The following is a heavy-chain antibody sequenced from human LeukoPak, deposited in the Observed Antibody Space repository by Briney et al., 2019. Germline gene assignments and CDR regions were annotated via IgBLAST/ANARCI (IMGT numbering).Heavy chain of an antibody. CDR3: AGGGLCTDYGDYVCWFDP. J-gene: IGHJ5*02. D-gene: IGHD4-17*01. CDR2: INLSGST. CDR1: GGSFSGYY. V-gene: IGHV4-34*01. Sequence: SETLSLTCAVYGGSFSGYYWSWIRQPPGKGLEWIGEINLSGSTNYNTSLKSRVTSSVDTSKNQFPVKLSSVTAADTAVYYCAGGGLCTDYGDYVCWFDPWGQGTLVTVSS.